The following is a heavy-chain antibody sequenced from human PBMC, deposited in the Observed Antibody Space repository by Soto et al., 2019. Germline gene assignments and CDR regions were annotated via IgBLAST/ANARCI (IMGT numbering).Heavy chain of an antibody. J-gene: IGHJ6*02. CDR2: ISSSSSKI. D-gene: IGHD2-8*01. Sequence: EMQLVESGGGLVKSGGSLRLSCAASGFTFISHSMNWVRQAPGKGLEWVASISSSSSKIYYADSVKGRFTISRDNAENSLYLQMNSLRADDTAVYYCARWSGHCSNGVWVGLYFYYNGMDVWGQGTTVIVSS. CDR1: GFTFISHS. V-gene: IGHV3-21*01. CDR3: ARWSGHCSNGVWVGLYFYYNGMDV.